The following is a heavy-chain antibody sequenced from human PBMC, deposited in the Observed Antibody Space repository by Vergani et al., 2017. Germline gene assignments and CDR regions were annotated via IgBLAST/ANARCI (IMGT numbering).Heavy chain of an antibody. CDR2: IIPMLGIA. Sequence: QVQLLQSGAEVKKPGSSVKVSCKASGCTFSSYTISWVRQAPGQGLEWMGRIIPMLGIANYAQNFQGRVTIIADKSTTTAYMDLSSLRSEDTAVYYCGGDRKGVNPFNWMDFWSQGTLVTVSS. J-gene: IGHJ4*02. CDR1: GCTFSSYT. D-gene: IGHD1-14*01. V-gene: IGHV1-69*08. CDR3: GGDRKGVNPFNWMDF.